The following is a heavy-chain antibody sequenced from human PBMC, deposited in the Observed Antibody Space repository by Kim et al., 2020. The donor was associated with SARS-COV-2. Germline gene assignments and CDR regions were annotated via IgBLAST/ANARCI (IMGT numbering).Heavy chain of an antibody. J-gene: IGHJ4*02. D-gene: IGHD6-19*01. V-gene: IGHV4-4*09. Sequence: TPPPTSRITISVDTSKNPVSMKLSSVTAADTAVYYCARLGSSGWYWIFDYWGQGTLVTVSS. CDR3: ARLGSSGWYWIFDY.